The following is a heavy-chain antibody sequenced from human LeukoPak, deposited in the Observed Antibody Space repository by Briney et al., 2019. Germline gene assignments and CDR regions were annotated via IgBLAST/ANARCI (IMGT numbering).Heavy chain of an antibody. D-gene: IGHD1-1*01. CDR2: ISAYNGNT. CDR3: ARDLEAGTTNFDY. Sequence: GASVKVSCKASGYTFTSYGISRVRQAPGQGLEGMGWISAYNGNTNYAQKLQGRVTITTDTSTSTDYMELRSLRSDDAAVYYCARDLEAGTTNFDYWGQGNVVTVS. J-gene: IGHJ4*02. CDR1: GYTFTSYG. V-gene: IGHV1-18*04.